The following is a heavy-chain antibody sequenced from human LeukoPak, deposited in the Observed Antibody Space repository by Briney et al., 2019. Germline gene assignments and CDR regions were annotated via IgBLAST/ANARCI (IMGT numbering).Heavy chain of an antibody. Sequence: GASVKVSCKASGYTFTTYGITWVRQAPGQGLEWMGWISGYNGNTNYAQKLQGRVTMTTDTSTSTAYMELRSLRSDDTAVYYCARDIGKLWFGELLEYWGQGTLVTVSS. CDR1: GYTFTTYG. CDR2: ISGYNGNT. CDR3: ARDIGKLWFGELLEY. V-gene: IGHV1-18*01. J-gene: IGHJ4*02. D-gene: IGHD3-10*01.